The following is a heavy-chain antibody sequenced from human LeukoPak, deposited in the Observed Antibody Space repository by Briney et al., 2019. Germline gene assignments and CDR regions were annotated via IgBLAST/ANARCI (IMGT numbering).Heavy chain of an antibody. Sequence: GGSLRLSCAASGFTFANYAMNWVRQAPGKGLEWVAVITSSGADSYYSDSVRGRFTISRDKSMNTLYLQMNSLRAEDTAAYYCAKGGAVVLTGFDSWGQGTLVSVSS. CDR3: AKGGAVVLTGFDS. J-gene: IGHJ4*02. D-gene: IGHD3-22*01. V-gene: IGHV3-23*01. CDR1: GFTFANYA. CDR2: ITSSGADS.